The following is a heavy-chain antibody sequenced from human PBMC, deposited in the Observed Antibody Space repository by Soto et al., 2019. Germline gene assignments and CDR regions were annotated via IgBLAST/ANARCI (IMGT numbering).Heavy chain of an antibody. Sequence: GGSLRLSCAASGFTFSSHGMHWVRQGPGKGLEWVAVIWFDGSDQKYADSVRGRFTISRDNAKNTLYLQMNSLRAEDTAVYYCAREYTAWPLAYGLDVWGQGTTVTVSS. CDR2: IWFDGSDQ. V-gene: IGHV3-33*01. CDR1: GFTFSSHG. D-gene: IGHD2-2*02. CDR3: AREYTAWPLAYGLDV. J-gene: IGHJ6*02.